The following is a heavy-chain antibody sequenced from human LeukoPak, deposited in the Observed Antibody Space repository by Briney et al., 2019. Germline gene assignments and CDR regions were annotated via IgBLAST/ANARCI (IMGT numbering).Heavy chain of an antibody. V-gene: IGHV1-18*01. Sequence: ASVKVSCKASGFTFTAYGINWMRQAPGQGLEWMGWISAYNGDTKYAQKVQGRVSMTTDTSTNTAYMEVRSLRADGTAVYYCARLGRYHLFSYMDVWGKGTTVTVSS. CDR1: GFTFTAYG. D-gene: IGHD1-26*01. CDR3: ARLGRYHLFSYMDV. J-gene: IGHJ6*03. CDR2: ISAYNGDT.